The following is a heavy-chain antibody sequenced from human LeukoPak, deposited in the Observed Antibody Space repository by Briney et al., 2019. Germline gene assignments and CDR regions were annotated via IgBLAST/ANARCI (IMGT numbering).Heavy chain of an antibody. CDR1: GFTFSNAW. Sequence: GGSLRLSCAASGFTFSNAWMSWVRQAPGKGLEWVGRIKSKTDGGTTDYAAPVKGRFTISRDDSKNTLYLQMNSLKTEDTAVYYCTTDGPPHYDILTGYYTQWYYFDYWGQGTLVTVSS. CDR3: TTDGPPHYDILTGYYTQWYYFDY. CDR2: IKSKTDGGTT. V-gene: IGHV3-15*01. J-gene: IGHJ4*02. D-gene: IGHD3-9*01.